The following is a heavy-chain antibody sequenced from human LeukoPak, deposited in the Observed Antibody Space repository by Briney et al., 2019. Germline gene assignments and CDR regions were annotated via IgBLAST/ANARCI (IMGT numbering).Heavy chain of an antibody. CDR2: ISSSSSTI. J-gene: IGHJ4*02. D-gene: IGHD5-12*01. CDR3: ASRFVDIVATTDY. Sequence: GGSLRLSCAASGFTFSSYGMHWVRQAPGKGLEWVSYISSSSSTIYYADSVKGRFTISRDNAKNSLYLQMNSLRAEDTAVYYCASRFVDIVATTDYWGQGTLVTVSS. CDR1: GFTFSSYG. V-gene: IGHV3-48*04.